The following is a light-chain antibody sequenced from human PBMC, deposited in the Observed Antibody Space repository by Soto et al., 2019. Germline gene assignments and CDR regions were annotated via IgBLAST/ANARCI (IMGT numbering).Light chain of an antibody. Sequence: DIQLTQSPSFLSASVGDRVTITCRASQGISSYLAWYQQKPGKAPKLLIYAASTLQSGVPSRFIGSGSGTEFTLTMSSRQPEDFATYYCQQGGTFGPGTKVDI. CDR2: AAS. CDR1: QGISSY. CDR3: QQGGT. V-gene: IGKV1-9*01. J-gene: IGKJ3*01.